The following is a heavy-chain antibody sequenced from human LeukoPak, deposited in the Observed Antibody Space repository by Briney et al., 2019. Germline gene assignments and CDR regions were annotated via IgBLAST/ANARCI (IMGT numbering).Heavy chain of an antibody. CDR2: IYPSDSDT. V-gene: IGHV5-51*01. D-gene: IGHD1-26*01. CDR3: AREEWELLSFDY. CDR1: GYSFSIYW. Sequence: GESLKISCKGSGYSFSIYWIGWVRQVPGKGLEWMGIIYPSDSDTRYNPSFQSHVTISADKSISTDFMELSRLRYDDTAVYYCAREEWELLSFDYWGQGTLVTVSS. J-gene: IGHJ4*02.